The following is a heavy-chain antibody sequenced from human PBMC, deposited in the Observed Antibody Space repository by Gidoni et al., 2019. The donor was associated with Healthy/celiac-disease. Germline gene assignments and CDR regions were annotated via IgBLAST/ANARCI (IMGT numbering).Heavy chain of an antibody. D-gene: IGHD3-22*01. Sequence: QLQLQESGPGLVKPSETLSLTCTVSGGSISSSSYYWGWIRQPPGKGLEWIGSIYSSGSTYYNPSLKSRVTISVDTSKNQFSLKLSSVTAADTAVYYCARHGSRGRDYWGQGTLVTVSS. CDR1: GGSISSSSYY. V-gene: IGHV4-39*01. CDR2: IYSSGST. J-gene: IGHJ4*02. CDR3: ARHGSRGRDY.